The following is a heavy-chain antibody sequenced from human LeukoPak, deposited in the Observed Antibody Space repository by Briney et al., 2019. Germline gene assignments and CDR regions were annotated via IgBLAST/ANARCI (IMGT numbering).Heavy chain of an antibody. CDR1: GFTFSSYW. Sequence: PGGSLRLSCAASGFTFSSYWMHWVRQAPGKGLVWVSRINSGGSSTSYAGSVKGRFTISRDNAKNTLYLQMNSLRAEDTAVYYRARVREVGDWLLSWGQGTLVTVSS. J-gene: IGHJ4*02. D-gene: IGHD3-9*01. CDR2: INSGGSST. CDR3: ARVREVGDWLLS. V-gene: IGHV3-74*01.